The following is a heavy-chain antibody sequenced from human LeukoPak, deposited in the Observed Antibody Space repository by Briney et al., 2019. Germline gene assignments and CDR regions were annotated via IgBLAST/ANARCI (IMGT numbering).Heavy chain of an antibody. J-gene: IGHJ4*02. D-gene: IGHD3-16*01. Sequence: GGSLRLSCAASGFTFTSSGFHWVRQAPGKGLEWVALIWYDGSSKYYADSVKGRFTISRDNSNNTLYLQMNSLRAEDTAVYYCARDSVGASWADYWGQGTLVTVSS. CDR2: IWYDGSSK. CDR1: GFTFTSSG. CDR3: ARDSVGASWADY. V-gene: IGHV3-33*01.